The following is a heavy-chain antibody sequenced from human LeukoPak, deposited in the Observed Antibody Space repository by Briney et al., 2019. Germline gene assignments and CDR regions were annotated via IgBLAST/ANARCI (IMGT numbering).Heavy chain of an antibody. CDR1: GFTFSTYW. J-gene: IGHJ6*03. D-gene: IGHD2-2*01. V-gene: IGHV3-74*01. Sequence: GGSLRLSCAASGFTFSTYWMHWVRQAPGKELVWVSRISYDGDNTNYADSVKGRFTISRDNAKNSLYLQMNSLRAEDTAVYYCARLVPAAMGAPTGPLYYYYYMDVWGKGTTVTISS. CDR3: ARLVPAAMGAPTGPLYYYYYMDV. CDR2: ISYDGDNT.